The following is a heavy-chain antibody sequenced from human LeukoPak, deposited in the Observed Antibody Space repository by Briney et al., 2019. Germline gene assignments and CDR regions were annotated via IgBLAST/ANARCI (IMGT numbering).Heavy chain of an antibody. Sequence: SQTLSLTCTVSGGSISSGDYYWSWIRQPPGNGLEWLGYIYYSGSTYYNPSLKSRVTISVDTSKNQFSLKLSSVTAADTAVYYCARQTFWSGYPPSDYWGQGTLVTVSS. CDR3: ARQTFWSGYPPSDY. V-gene: IGHV4-30-4*08. CDR2: IYYSGST. D-gene: IGHD3-3*01. J-gene: IGHJ4*02. CDR1: GGSISSGDYY.